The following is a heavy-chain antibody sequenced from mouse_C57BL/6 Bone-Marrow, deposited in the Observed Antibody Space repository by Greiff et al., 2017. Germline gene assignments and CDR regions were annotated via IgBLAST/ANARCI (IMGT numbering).Heavy chain of an antibody. CDR2: IRNKANNHAT. CDR3: YLGPMDY. D-gene: IGHD3-1*01. Sequence: DVLLVESGGGLVQPGGSMKLSCAASGFTFSDAWMDWVRQTPGKGLEWVAEIRNKANNHATYYAETVKGRFTISRDDSTSTVYRQMNSLRAEDSGIYYCYLGPMDYWGQGTTVTVSS. CDR1: GFTFSDAW. J-gene: IGHJ4*01. V-gene: IGHV6-6*01.